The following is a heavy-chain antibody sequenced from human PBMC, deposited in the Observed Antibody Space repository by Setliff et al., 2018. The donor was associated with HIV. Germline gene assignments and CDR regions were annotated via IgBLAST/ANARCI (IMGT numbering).Heavy chain of an antibody. CDR3: FLFYDDRSGFCWD. CDR2: IYYRGAT. J-gene: IGHJ4*02. V-gene: IGHV4-39*01. CDR1: GGSISNSDFY. Sequence: SETLSLTCTVSGGSISNSDFYWGWIRQSPGKGLEWIGSIYYRGATYYNPTLQSRVTISADTSKNQFYLKLKSVTAADTAVYYCFLFYDDRSGFCWDWGQGTPVTVSS. D-gene: IGHD3-22*01.